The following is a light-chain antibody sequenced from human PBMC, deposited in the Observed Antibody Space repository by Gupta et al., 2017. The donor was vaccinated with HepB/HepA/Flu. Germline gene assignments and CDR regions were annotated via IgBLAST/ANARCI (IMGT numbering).Light chain of an antibody. CDR2: AAS. Sequence: AIRMTQSPSSFSASTGDRVTITCRASQGISSYLAWYQQKPGKAPKLLIYAASTLQSGVPPRFSGSGSGTDFTLTISCLQSEDFATYYCQQYYSYPAFGQGTKVEIK. J-gene: IGKJ1*01. V-gene: IGKV1-8*01. CDR3: QQYYSYPA. CDR1: QGISSY.